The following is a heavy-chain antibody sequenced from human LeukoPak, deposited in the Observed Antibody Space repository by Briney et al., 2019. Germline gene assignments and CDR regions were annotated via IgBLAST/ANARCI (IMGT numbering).Heavy chain of an antibody. D-gene: IGHD6-19*01. CDR1: GFTFSSYA. Sequence: GGSLRLSCAASGFTFSSYAKSWVRQAPGKGLEWVSAISGSGGSTYYADSVKGRLTISRDNSKNMLYLQMNSLRAEDTALYYCAKDGAVPYYFDYWGQGTLVTVSS. J-gene: IGHJ4*02. CDR3: AKDGAVPYYFDY. CDR2: ISGSGGST. V-gene: IGHV3-23*01.